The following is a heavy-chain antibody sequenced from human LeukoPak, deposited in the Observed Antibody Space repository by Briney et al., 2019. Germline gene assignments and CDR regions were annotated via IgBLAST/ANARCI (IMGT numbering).Heavy chain of an antibody. CDR1: GFTFSSYG. D-gene: IGHD3-22*01. Sequence: GGSLRLSCAASGFTFSSYGMHWVRQAPGKGLEWVAVIWYDGNNKYYADSVKGRSTISRDNSKNTLYLQMNSLRAEDTAVYYCAREGSSGYYLDYWGQGTLVTVSS. CDR2: IWYDGNNK. CDR3: AREGSSGYYLDY. J-gene: IGHJ4*02. V-gene: IGHV3-33*01.